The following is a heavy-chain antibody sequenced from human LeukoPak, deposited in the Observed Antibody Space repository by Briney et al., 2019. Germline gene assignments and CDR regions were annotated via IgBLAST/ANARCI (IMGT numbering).Heavy chain of an antibody. CDR1: GGSISIGGYY. CDR2: IFYNGNT. J-gene: IGHJ3*02. CDR3: VRNFDSYNAFDI. Sequence: PSETLSRTCTVSGGSISIGGYYWSWIRQHPGKGLEWIGYIFYNGNTYYNPSLKSRLTISGDTSENQFSLKLSSVTAADTAVYYCVRNFDSYNAFDIWGQGTMVTVSS. D-gene: IGHD3-22*01. V-gene: IGHV4-31*03.